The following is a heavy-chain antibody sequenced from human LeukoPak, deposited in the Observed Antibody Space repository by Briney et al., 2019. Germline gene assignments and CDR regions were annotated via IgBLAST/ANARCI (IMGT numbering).Heavy chain of an antibody. CDR3: ARDSSEFRSLIPH. Sequence: SVKVSCKASGGTFINYAISWVRQAPGQGLEWMGGIIPLFGTANYAQKFQGRVTITADESTSTAYMELSSLRSEDTAVYYCARDSSEFRSLIPHWGQGTLVTVSS. V-gene: IGHV1-69*13. CDR1: GGTFINYA. D-gene: IGHD2-21*01. J-gene: IGHJ1*01. CDR2: IIPLFGTA.